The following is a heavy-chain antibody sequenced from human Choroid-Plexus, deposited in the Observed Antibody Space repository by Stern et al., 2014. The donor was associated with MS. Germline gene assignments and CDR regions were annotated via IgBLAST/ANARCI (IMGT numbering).Heavy chain of an antibody. D-gene: IGHD2/OR15-2a*01. Sequence: QLEESGGGVVQPGRPLRISCVASGFTFGSCAMHWVRQAPGKGLEWAAGVSYDGSNKYYADSVKGRFTISRDNSQNTLYMQMSSLRPEDTAVYYCAKDRQYLTYFFDHWGQGSLVTVSS. CDR3: AKDRQYLTYFFDH. CDR2: VSYDGSNK. CDR1: GFTFGSCA. V-gene: IGHV3-30*18. J-gene: IGHJ5*02.